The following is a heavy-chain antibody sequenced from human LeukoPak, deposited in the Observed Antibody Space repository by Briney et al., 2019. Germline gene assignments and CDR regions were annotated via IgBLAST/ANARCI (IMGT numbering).Heavy chain of an antibody. CDR1: GGTFSSYA. V-gene: IGHV1-18*01. CDR2: ISAYNGNT. J-gene: IGHJ5*02. D-gene: IGHD3-3*01. CDR3: ARVSYDFWSGTRSGHNWFDP. Sequence: ASVKVSCKASGGTFSSYAISWVRQAPGQGLEWMGWISAYNGNTNYAQKLQGRVTMTTDTSTSTAYMELRSLRSDDTAVYYCARVSYDFWSGTRSGHNWFDPWGQGTLVTVSS.